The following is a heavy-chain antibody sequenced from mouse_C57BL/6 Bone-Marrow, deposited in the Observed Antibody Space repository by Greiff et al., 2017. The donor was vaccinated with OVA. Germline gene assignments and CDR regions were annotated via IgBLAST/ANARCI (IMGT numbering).Heavy chain of an antibody. Sequence: QVQLKQSGPGLVQPSQSLSITCTVSGFSLTSYGVHWVRQSPGKGLEWLGVIWSGGSTDYNAAFISRLSISKDNSKSQVFFKMNSLQADDTAIYYCARIHGNFDDWGQGTTLTVSS. CDR2: IWSGGST. V-gene: IGHV2-2*01. CDR1: GFSLTSYG. CDR3: ARIHGNFDD. D-gene: IGHD1-2*01. J-gene: IGHJ2*01.